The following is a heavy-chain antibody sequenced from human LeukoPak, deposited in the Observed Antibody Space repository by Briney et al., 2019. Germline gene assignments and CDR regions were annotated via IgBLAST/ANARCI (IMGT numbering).Heavy chain of an antibody. J-gene: IGHJ5*02. CDR2: ISRSGDNT. CDR3: AKAGANWFDP. V-gene: IGHV3-23*01. CDR1: GFTFSGYA. D-gene: IGHD3-10*01. Sequence: PGGSLRLSCAASGFTFSGYAMSWVRQAPGKELQWVSTISRSGDNTYYADSVKGRFTISRDNSKNTLYVQMNSLRAEDTAIYYCAKAGANWFDPWGQGTLVTVSS.